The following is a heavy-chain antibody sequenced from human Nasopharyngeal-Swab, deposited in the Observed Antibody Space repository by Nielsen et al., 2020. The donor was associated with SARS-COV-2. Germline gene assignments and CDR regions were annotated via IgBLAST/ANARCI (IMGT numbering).Heavy chain of an antibody. Sequence: SETLSLTCTVSGGSISSYYWNWIRQPPGKGLEWIGYIYYSGSTNYNPSLKSRVTISVDTSKNQFSLKLSSVTAADTAVYYCARGGGSGSYYNRRWFDPWGQGTLVTVSS. CDR3: ARGGGSGSYYNRRWFDP. CDR2: IYYSGST. V-gene: IGHV4-59*12. D-gene: IGHD3-10*01. J-gene: IGHJ5*02. CDR1: GGSISSYY.